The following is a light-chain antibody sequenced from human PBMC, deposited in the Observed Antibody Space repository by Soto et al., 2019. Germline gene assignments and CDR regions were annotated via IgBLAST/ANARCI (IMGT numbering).Light chain of an antibody. V-gene: IGLV1-36*01. J-gene: IGLJ3*02. CDR3: AAWDDSLNGWV. Sequence: QSVLTQSPSVSEAPRQRVTISCSGSRSNIGDNAVNWYQQLPGKAPKLLIYYDDLLPSGVSDRFSGSKSGTSASLAISGVQSEDEADYYCAAWDDSLNGWVFGGGTKLTVL. CDR2: YDD. CDR1: RSNIGDNA.